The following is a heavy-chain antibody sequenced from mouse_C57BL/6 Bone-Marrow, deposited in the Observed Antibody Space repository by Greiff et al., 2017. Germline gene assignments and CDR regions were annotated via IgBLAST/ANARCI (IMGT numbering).Heavy chain of an antibody. J-gene: IGHJ2*01. Sequence: EVQLVESGGGLVKPGGSLKLSCAASGFTFSSYAMSWVRQTPEKRLEWVATISDGGSYTYYPDNVKGRFTISRDNAKNNLYLQMSHLKSEDTAMYYCATYYSNGGYFDYWGQGTTRTVSS. D-gene: IGHD2-5*01. V-gene: IGHV5-4*01. CDR2: ISDGGSYT. CDR1: GFTFSSYA. CDR3: ATYYSNGGYFDY.